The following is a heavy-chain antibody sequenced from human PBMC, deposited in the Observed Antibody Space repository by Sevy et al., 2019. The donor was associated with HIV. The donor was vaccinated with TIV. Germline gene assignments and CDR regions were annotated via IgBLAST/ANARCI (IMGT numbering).Heavy chain of an antibody. D-gene: IGHD1-26*01. J-gene: IGHJ5*02. CDR2: IYYSGST. V-gene: IGHV4-59*01. CDR1: GGSISSYY. Sequence: SETLSLTCTVSGGSISSYYWSWIRQPPGKGLEWIGSIYYSGSTNYNPSLKSRVTISVDTSKNQFSLKLSSVTAADTAVYYCARALKSGWELGWFDPWGQGTLVTVSS. CDR3: ARALKSGWELGWFDP.